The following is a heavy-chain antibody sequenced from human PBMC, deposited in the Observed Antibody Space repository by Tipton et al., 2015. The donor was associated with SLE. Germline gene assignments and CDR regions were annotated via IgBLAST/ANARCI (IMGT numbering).Heavy chain of an antibody. CDR1: SGSISSGGYY. V-gene: IGHV4-61*02. J-gene: IGHJ4*02. CDR2: VDSRGST. Sequence: TLSLTCTVSSGSISSGGYYWSWIRQPAGKGLEWIGRVDSRGSTYCNPSLKSRVTISADTSNNQFSLKLSSVTAADTAVYYCARVSHVVDYFDSWGQGTLVTVSS. CDR3: ARVSHVVDYFDS. D-gene: IGHD2-21*01.